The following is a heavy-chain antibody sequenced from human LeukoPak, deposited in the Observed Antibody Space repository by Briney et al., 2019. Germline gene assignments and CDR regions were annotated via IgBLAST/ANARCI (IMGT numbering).Heavy chain of an antibody. D-gene: IGHD3-9*01. CDR3: ARSPNYYDILTGYYHEHYFDY. V-gene: IGHV4-61*02. CDR1: GGSISSGSYH. Sequence: SETLSLTCTVSGGSISSGSYHWSWIRQPAGKGLEWIGRIYTSGSTNYNPSLKSRVTISVDTSKNQFSLKLSSVTAADTAVYYCARSPNYYDILTGYYHEHYFDYWGQGTLVTVSS. CDR2: IYTSGST. J-gene: IGHJ4*02.